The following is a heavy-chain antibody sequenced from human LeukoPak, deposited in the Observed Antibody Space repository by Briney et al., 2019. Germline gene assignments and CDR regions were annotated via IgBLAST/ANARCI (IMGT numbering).Heavy chain of an antibody. CDR1: GFTVSSNS. Sequence: PGGSLRLSCTVSGFTVSSNSMSWVRQAPGKGLEWVSFIYSDNTHYSDSVKGRFTISRDNAKNSLYLQMNSLTAEDTAVYYCARVDSWSGHYYFDYWGQGTLVTVSS. CDR2: IYSDNT. J-gene: IGHJ4*02. CDR3: ARVDSWSGHYYFDY. D-gene: IGHD3-3*01. V-gene: IGHV3-53*01.